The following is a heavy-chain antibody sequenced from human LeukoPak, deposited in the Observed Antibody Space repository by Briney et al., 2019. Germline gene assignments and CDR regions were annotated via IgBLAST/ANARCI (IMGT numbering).Heavy chain of an antibody. CDR2: ISTQNGNT. D-gene: IGHD6-6*01. Sequence: ASVRVSCKASGYTYGITWVRQAPGQGLDWMGWISTQNGNTNYAQNLQGRVTMTTDTSTSTAYMELRSLRSDDTAVYYCARVSIAAPPYDYWGQGTLVTVSS. J-gene: IGHJ4*02. CDR3: ARVSIAAPPYDY. CDR1: GYTYG. V-gene: IGHV1-18*01.